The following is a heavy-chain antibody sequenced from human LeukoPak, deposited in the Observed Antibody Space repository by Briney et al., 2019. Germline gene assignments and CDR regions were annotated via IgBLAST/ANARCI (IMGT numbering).Heavy chain of an antibody. Sequence: SVKVSCKASGGTFSSYAISWVRQAPGQGLQWMGGIIPIFGTANYAQKFQGRVTITADKSTSTAYMELSSLRSEDTAVYYCARGDSGWSPVDYWGQGTLVTVSS. CDR1: GGTFSSYA. CDR3: ARGDSGWSPVDY. D-gene: IGHD6-19*01. V-gene: IGHV1-69*06. CDR2: IIPIFGTA. J-gene: IGHJ4*02.